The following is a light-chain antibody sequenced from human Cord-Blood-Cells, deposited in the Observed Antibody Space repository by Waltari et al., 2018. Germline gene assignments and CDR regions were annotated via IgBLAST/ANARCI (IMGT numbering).Light chain of an antibody. J-gene: IGKJ1*01. CDR1: QSISSW. CDR3: QQYNSYWT. Sequence: DIQMTQSPSTLSASVGDRVTITCRASQSISSWLAWYQQKPGKAPKLLIYDASSLESGVPSRFSVSGSGTEFTLTISSLQPDDFAPYYCQQYNSYWTFGQGTKVEIK. V-gene: IGKV1-5*01. CDR2: DAS.